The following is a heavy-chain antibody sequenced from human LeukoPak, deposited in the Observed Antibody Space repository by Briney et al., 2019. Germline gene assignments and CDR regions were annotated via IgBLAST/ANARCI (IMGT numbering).Heavy chain of an antibody. J-gene: IGHJ6*04. CDR3: AELGITMIGGV. CDR1: GFTFSSYE. D-gene: IGHD3-10*02. V-gene: IGHV3-48*03. CDR2: ISSSGSTI. Sequence: QPGGSLRLSCAASGFTFSSYEMNWVRQAPGKGLEWVSYISSSGSTIYHADSVKGRFTISRDNAKNSLYLQMNSLRAGDTAVYYCAELGITMIGGVWGKGTTVTISS.